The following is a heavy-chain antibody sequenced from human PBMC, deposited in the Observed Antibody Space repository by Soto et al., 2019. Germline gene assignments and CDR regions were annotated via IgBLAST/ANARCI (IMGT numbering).Heavy chain of an antibody. CDR2: IYPGDSDT. J-gene: IGHJ4*02. V-gene: IGHV5-51*01. CDR1: GYSFTSYW. Sequence: GESLKISCKGSGYSFTSYWIGWVRQMPGKGLEWMGIIYPGDSDTRYSPSFQGQVTISADKSISTPYLQWSSLKASAISMYYCATSFTIFGVVTFFDYWGQGTLVTVSS. D-gene: IGHD3-3*01. CDR3: ATSFTIFGVVTFFDY.